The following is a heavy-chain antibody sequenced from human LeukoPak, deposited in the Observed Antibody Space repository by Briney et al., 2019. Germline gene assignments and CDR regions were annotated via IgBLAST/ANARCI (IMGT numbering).Heavy chain of an antibody. V-gene: IGHV3-53*01. Sequence: GGSLTLSCTVSGFTFSSNSMSWVRQAPGKGLEWVGFIYSDNTHYSDSVKCRFTISIDNSKNTLYLQMNRLRAEDTAVYYSGSNGALTSAALDIWGQGTLVTVSS. CDR1: GFTFSSNS. J-gene: IGHJ3*02. CDR3: GSNGALTSAALDI. D-gene: IGHD6-25*01. CDR2: IYSDNT.